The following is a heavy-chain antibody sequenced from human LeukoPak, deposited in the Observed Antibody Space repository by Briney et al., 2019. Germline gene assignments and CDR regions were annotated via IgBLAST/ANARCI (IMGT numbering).Heavy chain of an antibody. Sequence: SETLSLTCTVSGGSTSSYYWSWLRQPAGKGLGWIGYIYTSGNTNYNPSLTSRVTISVDTSNNQFSLKLSSVTAADTAVYYCAREGGSSGWYDFWGQGTLVTVSS. CDR2: IYTSGNT. V-gene: IGHV4-4*09. CDR1: GGSTSSYY. J-gene: IGHJ5*01. CDR3: AREGGSSGWYDF. D-gene: IGHD3-22*01.